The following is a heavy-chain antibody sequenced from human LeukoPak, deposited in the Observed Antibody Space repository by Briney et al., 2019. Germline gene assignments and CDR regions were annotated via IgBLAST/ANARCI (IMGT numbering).Heavy chain of an antibody. CDR2: IYSGGST. CDR3: ARDFGARGWFDY. V-gene: IGHV3-53*01. D-gene: IGHD6-19*01. J-gene: IGHJ4*02. CDR1: GFTVSSNY. Sequence: GGSLRLSCAASGFTVSSNYMSWVRQAPGKGLEWVSVIYSGGSTYYADSVKGRFTISRDNSKSTLYLQMNSLRAEDTAVYYCARDFGARGWFDYWGQGTLVTVSS.